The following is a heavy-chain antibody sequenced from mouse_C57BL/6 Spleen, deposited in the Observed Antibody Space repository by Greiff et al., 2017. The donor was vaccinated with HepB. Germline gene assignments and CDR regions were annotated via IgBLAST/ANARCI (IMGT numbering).Heavy chain of an antibody. CDR2: ILPGSGST. CDR1: GYTFTGYW. V-gene: IGHV1-9*01. D-gene: IGHD2-3*01. CDR3: ARHPGWLLEVTTFYWYFDV. Sequence: QVQLKESGAELMKPGASVKLSCKATGYTFTGYWIEWVKQRPGHGLEWIGEILPGSGSTNYNEKFKGKATFTADTSSNTAYMQLSSLTTEDSAIYYCARHPGWLLEVTTFYWYFDVWGTGTTVTVSS. J-gene: IGHJ1*03.